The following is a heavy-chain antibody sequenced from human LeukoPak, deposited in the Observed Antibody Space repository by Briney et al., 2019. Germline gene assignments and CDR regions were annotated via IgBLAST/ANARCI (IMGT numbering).Heavy chain of an antibody. J-gene: IGHJ4*02. CDR2: ISVSGGST. CDR1: GFTFSSYA. D-gene: IGHD4-11*01. CDR3: AKGGGATVPFGN. V-gene: IGHV3-23*01. Sequence: GGSLKLSCAASGFTFSSYAMSWGRQAPGPVLAWVSVISVSGGSTYYADSVKGRFAISRDNSKNTLYLQMNSLRVEDTAVYYCAKGGGATVPFGNWGQGTLVTVSS.